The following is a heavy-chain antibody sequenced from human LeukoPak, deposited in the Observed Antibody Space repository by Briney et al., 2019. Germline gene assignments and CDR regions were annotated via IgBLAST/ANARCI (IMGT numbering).Heavy chain of an antibody. CDR1: GGSISSSY. CDR3: ARGRSSSAWYFDL. V-gene: IGHV4-59*01. CDR2: MYNSGST. J-gene: IGHJ2*01. D-gene: IGHD6-6*01. Sequence: SETLSLTCTVSGGSISSSYWSWIRQPPGKGLEWVGYMYNSGSTNYNPSLKSRVTISVDTSKNQFSLKLSSVTAADMAVYYCARGRSSSAWYFDLWGRGTLVTVSS.